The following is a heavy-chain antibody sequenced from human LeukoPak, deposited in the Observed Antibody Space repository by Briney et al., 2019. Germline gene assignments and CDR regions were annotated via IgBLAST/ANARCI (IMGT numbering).Heavy chain of an antibody. CDR3: ARDQASAAVGTVYYYHGMDV. CDR2: INPRGGST. V-gene: IGHV1-46*01. Sequence: ASVKVSCKASGYTFTSYYMHWVRQAPGQGLEWMGIINPRGGSTSYAQKFQGRVTMTRDTSTSTAYMELNRLRSGDTAVYYCARDQASAAVGTVYYYHGMDVWGQGTTVTVSS. CDR1: GYTFTSYY. D-gene: IGHD6-13*01. J-gene: IGHJ6*02.